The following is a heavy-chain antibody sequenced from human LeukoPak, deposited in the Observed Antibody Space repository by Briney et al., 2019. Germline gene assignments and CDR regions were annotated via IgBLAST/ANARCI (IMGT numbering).Heavy chain of an antibody. CDR1: GFTVDSYY. V-gene: IGHV3-53*01. CDR2: LYSGGSA. Sequence: GGSLRLSCAASGFTVDSYYMNWVRQAQGKGLEWVTVLYSGGSAYYADSVRGRFTISRHNLKNMLYLDMNNLRAEDTAIYYCARQYSGSYIDYWGQGTLVTVSS. D-gene: IGHD1-26*01. J-gene: IGHJ4*02. CDR3: ARQYSGSYIDY.